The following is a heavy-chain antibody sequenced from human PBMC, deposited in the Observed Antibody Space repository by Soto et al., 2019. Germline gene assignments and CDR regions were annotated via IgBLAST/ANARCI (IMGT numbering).Heavy chain of an antibody. CDR2: IYHSGST. Sequence: SLTCAVSGGSISSSGYSWSWIRQPPGKGLEWIGYIYHSGSTYYNPSLKSRVTISVDRSKNQFSLKLSSVTAADTAVYYCAGGQQLVRNYWGQGTLVTVSS. CDR3: AGGQQLVRNY. CDR1: GGSISSSGYS. V-gene: IGHV4-30-2*01. D-gene: IGHD6-13*01. J-gene: IGHJ4*02.